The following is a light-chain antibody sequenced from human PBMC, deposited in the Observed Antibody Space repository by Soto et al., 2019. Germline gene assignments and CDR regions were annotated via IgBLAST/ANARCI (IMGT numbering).Light chain of an antibody. V-gene: IGLV2-14*01. J-gene: IGLJ1*01. CDR1: SSDVGDYKY. CDR2: VNS. Sequence: QSALNQPASVSGSPGQSITISCTGTSSDVGDYKYVSWYQQHPDKAPKLIIFVNSNRPSGISNRFSASKSGNTASLTISGLQAEDEADYYCSSYTSSDTPYVFGTGTKLTVL. CDR3: SSYTSSDTPYV.